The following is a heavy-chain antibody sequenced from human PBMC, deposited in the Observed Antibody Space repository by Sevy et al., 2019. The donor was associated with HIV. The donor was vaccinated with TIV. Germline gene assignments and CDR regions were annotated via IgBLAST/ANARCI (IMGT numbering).Heavy chain of an antibody. CDR1: GFTVNSNY. V-gene: IGHV3-66*01. J-gene: IGHJ4*02. CDR3: ARGKSGYGYALNY. Sequence: GGSLRLSCAASGFTVNSNYMTWVRQAPGKGLEGVSVICSDGSTYHADSVKDRFTNSADNSQNTQFLQMNSVRAEDTAVYYCARGKSGYGYALNYWGQGTLVTVSS. D-gene: IGHD5-18*01. CDR2: ICSDGST.